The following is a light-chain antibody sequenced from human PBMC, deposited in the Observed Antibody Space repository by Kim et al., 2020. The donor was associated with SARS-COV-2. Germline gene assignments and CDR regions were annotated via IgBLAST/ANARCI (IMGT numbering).Light chain of an antibody. CDR1: ND. J-gene: IGLJ2*01. CDR3: ATWDARLSEIV. V-gene: IGLV1-47*01. CDR2: RNI. Sequence: NDVFWSQQVPGTAPRLLIYRNIERPSGVPDRFSGSKSGTSASLAISDLRSEDEADYYCATWDARLSEIVFGGGTQLTVL.